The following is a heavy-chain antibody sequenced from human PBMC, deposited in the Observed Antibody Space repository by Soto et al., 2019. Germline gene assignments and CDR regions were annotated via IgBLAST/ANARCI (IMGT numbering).Heavy chain of an antibody. J-gene: IGHJ3*02. Sequence: WIWIRQHPGKGLEWIGFIYYSGSTFYNPSLESLVTISIDTSKNQFSLQLSSATAADTAVYYCARGISVAGNAFDIWGQGTMVTVSS. CDR2: IYYSGST. D-gene: IGHD6-19*01. CDR3: ARGISVAGNAFDI. V-gene: IGHV4-31*01.